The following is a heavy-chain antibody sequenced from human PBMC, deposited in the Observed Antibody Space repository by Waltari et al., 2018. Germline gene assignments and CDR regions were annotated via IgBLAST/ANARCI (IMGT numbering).Heavy chain of an antibody. CDR2: ISGSGNDT. V-gene: IGHV3-23*01. CDR1: GIPFSPYA. CDR3: AKALGIMGFDC. J-gene: IGHJ4*02. D-gene: IGHD3-16*01. Sequence: DVQLLESGGGVVQRGGSLRVACTASGIPFSPYAMAWVRQGLGQGLEWVSTISGSGNDTYYADSVKGRFTISRDNSKNTVFLQMNMPRVEDTANYYCAKALGIMGFDCWGQGTLVAVAS.